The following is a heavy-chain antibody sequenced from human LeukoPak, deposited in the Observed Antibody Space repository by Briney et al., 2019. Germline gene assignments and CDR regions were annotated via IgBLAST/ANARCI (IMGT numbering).Heavy chain of an antibody. J-gene: IGHJ4*02. CDR2: IRSSSSYI. CDR3: AREIGGGVIDY. CDR1: GFTFSSYS. V-gene: IGHV3-21*01. D-gene: IGHD3-16*01. Sequence: GGSLRLSCAASGFTFSSYSMNWVRQAPGKGLEWVSSIRSSSSYIYYAVSVKGRFTISRDNAKNSLYLQMNSLRAEDTAVYYCAREIGGGVIDYWGQGTLVTVSS.